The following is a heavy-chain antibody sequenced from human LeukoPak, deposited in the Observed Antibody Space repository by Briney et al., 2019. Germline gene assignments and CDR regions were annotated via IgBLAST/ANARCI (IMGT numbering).Heavy chain of an antibody. CDR3: ARCPVTTEFDY. Sequence: GGSLRLSCAASGFTVSSNYMSWVRQAPGKGLEWVSVIYSGGSTYYADSVKGRFTISRDNSKNTLYLQMNSLRAEDTAVYYCARCPVTTEFDYWGQGTLVTVSS. D-gene: IGHD4-17*01. CDR2: IYSGGST. V-gene: IGHV3-53*01. J-gene: IGHJ4*02. CDR1: GFTVSSNY.